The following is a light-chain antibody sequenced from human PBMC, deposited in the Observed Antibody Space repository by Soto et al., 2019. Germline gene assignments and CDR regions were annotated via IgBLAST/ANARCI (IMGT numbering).Light chain of an antibody. V-gene: IGKV1-9*01. CDR2: AAS. Sequence: DIQLTQSPPFLSASLVYRFTITCLASQGISSDLAWYQQNPGKAPKLLIYAASTLQNGVPSTFSGSGSGTEFTLTISSLQPEDFGTYYCQQFKSYPITFGQGTRLEIK. CDR3: QQFKSYPIT. J-gene: IGKJ5*01. CDR1: QGISSD.